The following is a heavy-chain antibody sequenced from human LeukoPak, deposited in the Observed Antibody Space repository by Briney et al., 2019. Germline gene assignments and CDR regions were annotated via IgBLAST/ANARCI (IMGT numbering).Heavy chain of an antibody. D-gene: IGHD3-22*01. J-gene: IGHJ6*02. V-gene: IGHV1-18*01. Sequence: HEASVKVSCKASGYTFTSYGISWVRQAPGQGLEWMGWISAYNGNTNYAQKLQGRVTMTTDTSTSTAYMELRSLRSDDTAVYYCARVTYYYDSSGYSRLDYYYGMDVWGQGTTVTVSS. CDR2: ISAYNGNT. CDR3: ARVTYYYDSSGYSRLDYYYGMDV. CDR1: GYTFTSYG.